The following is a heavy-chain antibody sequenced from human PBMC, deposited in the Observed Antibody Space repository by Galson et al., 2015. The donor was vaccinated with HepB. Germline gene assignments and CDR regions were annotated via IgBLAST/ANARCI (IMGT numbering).Heavy chain of an antibody. V-gene: IGHV1-18*01. CDR2: ISAYNGNT. Sequence: QSGAEVKKPGESLRISCKASGYIFFNYGISWVRQAPGQGLEWMGWISAYNGNTNYAQKLQGRVTMTTDTSTTTAYMELRSLRSDDTAVYYCARDWGSAWSQDAFDIWGQGTTVTVSS. CDR3: ARDWGSAWSQDAFDI. CDR1: GYIFFNYG. D-gene: IGHD6-19*01. J-gene: IGHJ3*02.